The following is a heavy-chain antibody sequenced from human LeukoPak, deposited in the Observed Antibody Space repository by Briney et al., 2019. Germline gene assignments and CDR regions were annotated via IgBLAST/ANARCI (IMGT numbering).Heavy chain of an antibody. CDR3: ARDAPGGVTTPDY. J-gene: IGHJ4*02. CDR1: GGSISSYY. D-gene: IGHD4-17*01. CDR2: IYYSGST. Sequence: SETLSLTCTVSGGSISSYYWSWLRQPPGKGLEWIGYIYYSGSTNYNPSLKSRVTISVDTSKNQFSLKLSSVTAADTAVYYCARDAPGGVTTPDYWGQGTLVTVSS. V-gene: IGHV4-59*12.